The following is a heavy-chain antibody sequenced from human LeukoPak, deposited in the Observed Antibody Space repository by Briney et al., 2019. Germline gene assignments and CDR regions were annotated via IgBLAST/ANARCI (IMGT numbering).Heavy chain of an antibody. D-gene: IGHD3-22*01. Sequence: KPSETLSLTCAVSGYSISSGYYWGWIRQPPGQGLEWIGSIYHSGSTYYNPSLKSRVTISVDTSKNQFPLKLSSVTAADTAVYYCARHVPGSSGYYWVYYYYMDVWGKGTTVTVSS. CDR1: GYSISSGYY. V-gene: IGHV4-38-2*01. CDR3: ARHVPGSSGYYWVYYYYMDV. CDR2: IYHSGST. J-gene: IGHJ6*03.